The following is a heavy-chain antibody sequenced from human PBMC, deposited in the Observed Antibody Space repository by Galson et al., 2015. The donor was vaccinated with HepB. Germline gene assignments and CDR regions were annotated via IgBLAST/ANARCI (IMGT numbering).Heavy chain of an antibody. J-gene: IGHJ4*02. CDR2: IKQDGSEK. V-gene: IGHV3-7*03. CDR3: ARDLWYGAPFDY. Sequence: SLRLSCAASGFTFSSYGMHWVRQAPGKGLEWVANIKQDGSEKYYVDSVKGRFTISRDNAKNSLYLQMNSLRAEDTAVYYCARDLWYGAPFDYWGQGTLVTVSS. D-gene: IGHD2-21*01. CDR1: GFTFSSYG.